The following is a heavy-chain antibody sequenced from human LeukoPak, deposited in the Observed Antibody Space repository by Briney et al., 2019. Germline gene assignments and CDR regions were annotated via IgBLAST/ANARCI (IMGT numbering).Heavy chain of an antibody. J-gene: IGHJ4*02. V-gene: IGHV3-30*18. CDR3: AKDRYDSSEGWIDY. CDR1: GFTFSSYA. D-gene: IGHD3-22*01. CDR2: ISYDGSNK. Sequence: GGSLRLSCAASGFTFSSYAMSWVRQAPGKGLEWVAVISYDGSNKYYADSVKGRFTISRDNSKNTLYLQMNSLRAEDTAVYYCAKDRYDSSEGWIDYWGQGTLVTVSS.